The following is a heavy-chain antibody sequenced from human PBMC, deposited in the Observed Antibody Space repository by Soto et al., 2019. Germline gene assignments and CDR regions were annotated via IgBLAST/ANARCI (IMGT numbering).Heavy chain of an antibody. CDR1: GFTFSGYW. CDR2: ISYDGTET. J-gene: IGHJ6*02. CDR3: ARGSEAYYYYYGMDV. Sequence: PGGSLRLSCAASGFTFSGYWMHWVRQAPGKGLVWVSHISYDGTETTYADSMKGRFTISRDNPKSTLYLQMNSVRAEDTGVYYCARGSEAYYYYYGMDVWGQGTTVTVSS. V-gene: IGHV3-74*03.